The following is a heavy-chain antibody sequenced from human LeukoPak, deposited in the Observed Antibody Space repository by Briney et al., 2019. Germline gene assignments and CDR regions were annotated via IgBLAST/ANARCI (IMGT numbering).Heavy chain of an antibody. CDR1: GGSISSYY. J-gene: IGHJ5*02. D-gene: IGHD1-1*01. V-gene: IGHV4-4*07. CDR3: ASESSTRWFDP. CDR2: IYSSGST. Sequence: PSETLSLTCTVSGGSISSYYWSWIRQPAGKGLEWIGRIYSSGSTDYNPSLKSRVTMSVDTSKNQFSLKLSSVTAADTAVYYCASESSTRWFDPWGQGTLVTVSS.